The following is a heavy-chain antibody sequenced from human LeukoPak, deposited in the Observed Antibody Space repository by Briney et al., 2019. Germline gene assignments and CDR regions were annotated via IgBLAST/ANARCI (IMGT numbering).Heavy chain of an antibody. J-gene: IGHJ4*02. CDR3: ARESSSYFDY. V-gene: IGHV3-48*03. CDR1: GFTFSSYE. CDR2: ISSSGSTI. Sequence: GGSVRLSCAASGFTFSSYEMNWVRQAPGKGLEWVSYISSSGSTIYYADSVKGRFTISRDNAKNSLYLQMNSLRAEDTAVYYCARESSSYFDYWGQGTLVTVS. D-gene: IGHD6-6*01.